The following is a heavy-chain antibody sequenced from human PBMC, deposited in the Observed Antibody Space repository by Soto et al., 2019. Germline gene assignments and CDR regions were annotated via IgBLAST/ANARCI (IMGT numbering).Heavy chain of an antibody. V-gene: IGHV4-39*01. D-gene: IGHD3-10*01. CDR2: IYYSGST. Sequence: SETLSLTCTVSGGSISSSSYYWGWIRQPPGKGLEWIGSIYYSGSTYYNPSLKSRVTISVDTSKNQFSLKLSSVTAADTAVYYCARKFSVFGIIYFDYWGQGTLVTVSS. CDR1: GGSISSSSYY. J-gene: IGHJ4*02. CDR3: ARKFSVFGIIYFDY.